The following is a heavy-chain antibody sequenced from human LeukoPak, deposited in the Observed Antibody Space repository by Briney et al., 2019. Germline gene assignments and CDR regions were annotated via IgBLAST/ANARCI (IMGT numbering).Heavy chain of an antibody. D-gene: IGHD6-19*01. CDR2: ISSSSSYI. V-gene: IGHV3-21*01. Sequence: GGSLRLSCAASGFTFSSYSMNWVRQAPGKGLEWVSSISSSSSYIYYADSVKGRFTISRDNSKNTLYLQMNSLRAEDTAVYYCAKDPGRQWPEYFQHWGQGTLVTVSS. J-gene: IGHJ1*01. CDR3: AKDPGRQWPEYFQH. CDR1: GFTFSSYS.